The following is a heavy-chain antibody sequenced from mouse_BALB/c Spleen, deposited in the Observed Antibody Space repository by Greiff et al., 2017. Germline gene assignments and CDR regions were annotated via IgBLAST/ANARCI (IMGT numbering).Heavy chain of an antibody. CDR3: ARDGNWSYYAMDY. Sequence: QVQLQESGPELARPGESVKISCKGSGYTFTDYAMHWVKQSHAKSLEWIGVISIYYDNTNYNQKFKGKATMTVDKSSSTAYMELARLTSEDSAIYYCARDGNWSYYAMDYWGQGTSVTVSS. D-gene: IGHD2-1*01. CDR2: ISIYYDNT. CDR1: GYTFTDYA. V-gene: IGHV1S137*01. J-gene: IGHJ4*01.